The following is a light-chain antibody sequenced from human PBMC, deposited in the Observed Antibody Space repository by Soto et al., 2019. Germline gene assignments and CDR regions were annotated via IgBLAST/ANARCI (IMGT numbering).Light chain of an antibody. Sequence: ETVLTQSPDTLSLSPGERATLSCRATQTVSSTYLAWYQQKPGQAPRLLIYSVSSRATGIPDRFSGSGSGTDFTLTISTLEPEDFAVYYCQQYGPSPSLYTFGQGTKLEIK. CDR1: QTVSSTY. J-gene: IGKJ2*01. CDR3: QQYGPSPSLYT. V-gene: IGKV3-20*01. CDR2: SVS.